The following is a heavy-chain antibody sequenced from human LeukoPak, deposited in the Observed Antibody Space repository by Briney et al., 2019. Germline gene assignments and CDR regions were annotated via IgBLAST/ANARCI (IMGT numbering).Heavy chain of an antibody. Sequence: ASVKVSCKASGYTFTSYYMHWVRQAPGQGLEWMGIINPSGGSTSYAQKSKGTVTMTRDTSTNTVYMELSSLRSEATAVYYCARDLRGACGGDFYSGFDYWGQGTLVTVSS. CDR1: GYTFTSYY. CDR2: INPSGGST. J-gene: IGHJ4*02. D-gene: IGHD2-21*02. CDR3: ARDLRGACGGDFYSGFDY. V-gene: IGHV1-46*01.